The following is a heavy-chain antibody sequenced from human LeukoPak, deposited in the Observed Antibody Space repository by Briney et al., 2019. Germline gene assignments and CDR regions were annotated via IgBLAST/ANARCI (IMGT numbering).Heavy chain of an antibody. CDR3: ARDLIPPLRYYDSSGYHAFDI. CDR2: ISSSSSTI. J-gene: IGHJ3*02. CDR1: GFIFSSYS. V-gene: IGHV3-48*04. D-gene: IGHD3-22*01. Sequence: GGSLRLSCAASGFIFSSYSMSWVRQAPGKGLEWVSYISSSSSTIHYADSVKGRFTISRDNAKNSLYLQMNSLRVEDTAVYYCARDLIPPLRYYDSSGYHAFDIWGQGTMVTVSS.